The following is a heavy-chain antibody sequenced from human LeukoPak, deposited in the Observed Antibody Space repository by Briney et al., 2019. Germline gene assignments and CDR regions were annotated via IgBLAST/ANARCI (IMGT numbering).Heavy chain of an antibody. CDR2: INSDESRT. V-gene: IGHV3-74*01. Sequence: SGGSLRLSCAASGFTFNTFWMHWARHVPGKGLVWVSRINSDESRTNYADSVKGRFTIPRDNAKNTLYLHMNSLRAEDTAVYYCTANYNYWGQGTLVTVSS. D-gene: IGHD3-10*01. J-gene: IGHJ4*02. CDR1: GFTFNTFW. CDR3: TANYNY.